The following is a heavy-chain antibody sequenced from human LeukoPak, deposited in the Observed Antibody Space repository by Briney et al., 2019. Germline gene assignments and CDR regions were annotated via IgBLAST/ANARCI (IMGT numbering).Heavy chain of an antibody. D-gene: IGHD4-17*01. J-gene: IGHJ4*02. Sequence: PSETLSLTCAVYGGSFSGYYWSWIRQPPGKGLEWIGEINHSGSTNYNPSLKSRVTISVDTSKNQFSLKLSSVTAADTAVYYCARVSGYGGNSDVDYWGQGTLVTVSS. CDR1: GGSFSGYY. V-gene: IGHV4-34*01. CDR3: ARVSGYGGNSDVDY. CDR2: INHSGST.